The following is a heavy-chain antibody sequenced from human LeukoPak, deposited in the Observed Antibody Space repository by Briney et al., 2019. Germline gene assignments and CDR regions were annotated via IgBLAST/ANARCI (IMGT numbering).Heavy chain of an antibody. V-gene: IGHV3-74*01. CDR3: ARVRDGGAADS. CDR2: TNRDETST. D-gene: IGHD4-23*01. Sequence: GGSLRLSCTASGFTFSDYWMQWVRQVPSKGLVWVARTNRDETSTTYADSVKGRFTISRDNAKNTLSLEMNSLRAEDTAVYYCARVRDGGAADSWGQGTLVTVSS. J-gene: IGHJ4*02. CDR1: GFTFSDYW.